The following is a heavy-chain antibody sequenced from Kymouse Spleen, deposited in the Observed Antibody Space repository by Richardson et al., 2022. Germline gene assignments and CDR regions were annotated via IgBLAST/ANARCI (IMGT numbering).Heavy chain of an antibody. CDR3: AREGYSSSWGYFDY. D-gene: IGHD6-13*01. J-gene: IGHJ4*02. Sequence: EVQLVESGGGLVQPGGSLRLSCAASGFTFSSYWMSWVRQAPGKGLEWVANIKQDGSEKYYVDSVKGRFTISRDNAKNSLYLQMNSLRAEDTAVYYCAREGYSSSWGYFDYWGQGTLVTVSS. CDR2: IKQDGSEK. CDR1: GFTFSSYW. V-gene: IGHV3-7*01.